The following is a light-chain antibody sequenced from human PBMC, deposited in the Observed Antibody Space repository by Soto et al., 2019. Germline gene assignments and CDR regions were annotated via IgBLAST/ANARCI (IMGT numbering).Light chain of an antibody. J-gene: IGKJ4*01. CDR3: QHYNDRPLT. Sequence: EIVMTQSPATLSVSPGERATLSCRASQSISNNLAWYQQKPGQAPRLLIYGASTRATGIPARFSGSGSGTEFTLTISSLLSEDFAVYSCQHYNDRPLTFGGGTKVEIK. V-gene: IGKV3-15*01. CDR2: GAS. CDR1: QSISNN.